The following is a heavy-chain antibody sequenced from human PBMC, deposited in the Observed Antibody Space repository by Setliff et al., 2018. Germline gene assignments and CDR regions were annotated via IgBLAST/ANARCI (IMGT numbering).Heavy chain of an antibody. CDR1: GYSFTDYH. J-gene: IGHJ4*02. D-gene: IGHD1-26*01. CDR2: INPNSGGT. CDR3: ARYKWERSRGWLGFDY. Sequence: ASVKVSCKASGYSFTDYHIHWVRQAPGQGLEWMGWINPNSGGTNYAQKFQGRVTMTRDTSISTAYMELSRLRSDDTAVYYCARYKWERSRGWLGFDYWGQGTLVTVSS. V-gene: IGHV1-2*02.